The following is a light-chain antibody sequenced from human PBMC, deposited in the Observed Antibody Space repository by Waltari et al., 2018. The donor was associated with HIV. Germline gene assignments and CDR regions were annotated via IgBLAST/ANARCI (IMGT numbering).Light chain of an antibody. CDR1: NIGSNT. J-gene: IGLJ3*02. V-gene: IGLV3-21*02. CDR2: ADS. CDR3: QVWDSRSDHPV. Sequence: SYVLTQPPSVSVAPGQTARITCGGNNIGSNTVHWYQQSPGQAPVLVVHADSDRPSGIPERFSGSNSGKTATLTSSRVEAGDEADYYCQVWDSRSDHPVLGGGTRLTVL.